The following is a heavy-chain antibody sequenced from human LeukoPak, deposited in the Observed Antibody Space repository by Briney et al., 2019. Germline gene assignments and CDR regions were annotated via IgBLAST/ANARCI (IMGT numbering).Heavy chain of an antibody. CDR2: IYHSGNT. D-gene: IGHD2-15*01. J-gene: IGHJ5*02. V-gene: IGHV4-38-2*01. CDR3: ARRARVVVAATEYNWFDP. Sequence: PSETLSLTCAVSGYSISSGYYWGWIRQPPGKGLEWIGSIYHSGNTYYNPSLKSRITISVDTSKNQFSLKLSSVTAADTAVYYCARRARVVVAATEYNWFDPWGQGTLVTVSS. CDR1: GYSISSGYY.